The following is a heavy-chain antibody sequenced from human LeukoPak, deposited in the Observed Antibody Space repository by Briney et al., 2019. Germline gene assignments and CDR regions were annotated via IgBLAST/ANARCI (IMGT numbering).Heavy chain of an antibody. CDR2: INSDGSHT. J-gene: IGHJ4*02. Sequence: GGSLRLSCAASGFTFSNYWMHWVRHAPGKGLVWVSRINSDGSHTSHADSVKGRFTVSRDNAKNTLYLQMNSLRVEDTAVYYCARDSSNFDYWGQGTLVTVSS. D-gene: IGHD6-13*01. CDR3: ARDSSNFDY. CDR1: GFTFSNYW. V-gene: IGHV3-74*01.